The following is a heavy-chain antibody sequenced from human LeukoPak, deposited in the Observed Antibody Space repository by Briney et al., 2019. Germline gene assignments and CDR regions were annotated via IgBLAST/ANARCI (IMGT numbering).Heavy chain of an antibody. CDR1: GGSISSSPYY. D-gene: IGHD5-24*01. Sequence: PSETLSLTCTVSGGSISSSPYYWGWIRQPPGRGLEWIATIYYTGSTYYNPSLKSRDTISVDTSKNQFALRLSSVTAADTVVFYCARRDGYNWDYWGEGTLVTVSS. J-gene: IGHJ4*02. V-gene: IGHV4-39*01. CDR3: ARRDGYNWDY. CDR2: IYYTGST.